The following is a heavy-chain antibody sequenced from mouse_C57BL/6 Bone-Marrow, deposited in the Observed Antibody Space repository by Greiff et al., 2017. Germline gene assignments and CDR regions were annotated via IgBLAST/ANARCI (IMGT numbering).Heavy chain of an antibody. V-gene: IGHV1-64*01. D-gene: IGHD1-1*01. CDR3: ARGITTVVGDYFDY. CDR2: IHPNSGST. J-gene: IGHJ2*01. Sequence: QFQLQQPGAELVKPGASVKLSCKASGYTFTSYWMHWVKQRPGQGLEWIGMIHPNSGSTNYNEKFKSKATLTVDKSSSTAYMQLSSLTSEDSAVYYCARGITTVVGDYFDYWGQGTTLTVSS. CDR1: GYTFTSYW.